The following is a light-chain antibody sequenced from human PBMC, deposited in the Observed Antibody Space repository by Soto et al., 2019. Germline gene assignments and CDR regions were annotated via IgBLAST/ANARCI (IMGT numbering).Light chain of an antibody. Sequence: DIQMTQSPSTLSASVGDRVTITCRASQSISYWLAWYQQKPGKAPNLLIYKASSLESGVPSWFSGSGSGTEFTLTISSLQPDDFATYYCQQYNSYWTFGQGTKVEIK. CDR1: QSISYW. V-gene: IGKV1-5*03. J-gene: IGKJ1*01. CDR2: KAS. CDR3: QQYNSYWT.